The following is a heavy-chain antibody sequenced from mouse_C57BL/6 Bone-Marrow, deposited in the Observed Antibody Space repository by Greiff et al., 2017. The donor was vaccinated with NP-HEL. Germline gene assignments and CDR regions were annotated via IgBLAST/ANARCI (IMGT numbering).Heavy chain of an antibody. D-gene: IGHD1-3*01. V-gene: IGHV1-69*01. CDR3: ARSSFAY. CDR1: GYTFTSYW. Sequence: VQLQQPGAELVMPGASVKLSCKASGYTFTSYWMHWVKQRPGQGLEWIGEIDPSDSYTNYNQKFKGKSTLTLDKSSSTAYMQLSSLTSEDSAVYYCARSSFAYWGQGTLVTVSA. CDR2: IDPSDSYT. J-gene: IGHJ3*01.